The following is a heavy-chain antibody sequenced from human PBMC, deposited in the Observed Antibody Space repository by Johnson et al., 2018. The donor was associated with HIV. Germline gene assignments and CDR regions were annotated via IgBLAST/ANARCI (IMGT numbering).Heavy chain of an antibody. CDR2: IYSGGNT. Sequence: VQLVESGGGLVQPGGSLRLSCAASGFTVSNNFMNWVRQAPGKGLEWVSLIYSGGNTYYADSVRGRFTISRDNSKNTLFLQMNSLRPEDTAVYHCARDPIAFRNYYGSANDAFDIWGQGTMVTVSS. CDR1: GFTVSNNF. V-gene: IGHV3-66*01. D-gene: IGHD3-10*01. CDR3: ARDPIAFRNYYGSANDAFDI. J-gene: IGHJ3*02.